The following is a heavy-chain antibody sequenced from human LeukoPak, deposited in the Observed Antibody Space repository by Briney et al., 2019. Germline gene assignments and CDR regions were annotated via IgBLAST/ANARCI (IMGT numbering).Heavy chain of an antibody. CDR2: IIPILGTA. D-gene: IGHD3-3*01. J-gene: IGHJ6*03. Sequence: SVKVSCKASGGTFSSYTISWVRQAPGQGLEWMRRIIPILGTANYAQKFQGRVTITADKSTSTAYMELSSLRSEDTAVYYCARNQILEWFDHYHYYYYMDVWGKGSTVTVSS. CDR3: ARNQILEWFDHYHYYYYMDV. CDR1: GGTFSSYT. V-gene: IGHV1-69*08.